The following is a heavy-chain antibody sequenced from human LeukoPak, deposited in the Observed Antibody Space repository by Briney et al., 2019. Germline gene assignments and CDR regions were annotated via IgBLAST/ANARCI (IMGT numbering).Heavy chain of an antibody. CDR1: GFTFSSYA. Sequence: GGSLRLSRAASGFTFSSYAMSWVRQAPGKGLEWVSAISGSGGSTYYADSVKGRFTISRDDSKNTLYLQMNSLRAEDTAVYYCARGGPFDCGGDCYSWYFDYWGQGTLVTVSS. D-gene: IGHD2-21*02. CDR3: ARGGPFDCGGDCYSWYFDY. J-gene: IGHJ4*02. V-gene: IGHV3-23*01. CDR2: ISGSGGST.